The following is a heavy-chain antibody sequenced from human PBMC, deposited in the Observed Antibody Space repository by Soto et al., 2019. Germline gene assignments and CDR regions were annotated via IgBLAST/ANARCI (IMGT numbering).Heavy chain of an antibody. J-gene: IGHJ4*02. CDR3: ARGGRVQLWLLSYFDY. D-gene: IGHD5-18*01. Sequence: SETLSLTCTVSGGSSSSSSYYWGWIRQPPGKGLEWIGSIYYSGSTYHNPSLKSRVTISVDTSKNQFSLKLSSVTAADTAVYYCARGGRVQLWLLSYFDYWGQGTLVTVSS. CDR1: GGSSSSSSYY. CDR2: IYYSGST. V-gene: IGHV4-39*07.